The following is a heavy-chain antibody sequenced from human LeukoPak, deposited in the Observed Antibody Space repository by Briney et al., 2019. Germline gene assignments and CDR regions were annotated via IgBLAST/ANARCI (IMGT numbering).Heavy chain of an antibody. CDR2: ISYDGSNK. J-gene: IGHJ4*02. CDR1: GFTFSSSA. D-gene: IGHD1-26*01. V-gene: IGHV3-30-3*01. CDR3: ARDWRELLDY. Sequence: PGGSLRLSCAASGFTFSSSAMHWVRQAPGKGLEWVAVISYDGSNKYYADSVKGRFTISRDNSKNTLYLQMNSLRAEDTAVYYCARDWRELLDYWGQGTLVTVSS.